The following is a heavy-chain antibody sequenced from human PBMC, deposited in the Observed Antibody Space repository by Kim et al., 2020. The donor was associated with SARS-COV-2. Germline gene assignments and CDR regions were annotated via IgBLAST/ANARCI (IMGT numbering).Heavy chain of an antibody. J-gene: IGHJ4*02. V-gene: IGHV1-46*01. Sequence: STRYAQKFQGRVTMTRDTSTSTVYMELSSLRSEDTAVYYCARTSSGWSLYYWGQGTLVTVSS. CDR2: ST. D-gene: IGHD6-19*01. CDR3: ARTSSGWSLYY.